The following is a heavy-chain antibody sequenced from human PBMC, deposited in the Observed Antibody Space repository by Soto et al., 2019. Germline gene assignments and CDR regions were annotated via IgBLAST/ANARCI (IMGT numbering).Heavy chain of an antibody. CDR3: ARGPNSDC. CDR2: IYSGGNP. CDR1: GFSVGGNY. D-gene: IGHD2-21*01. J-gene: IGHJ4*02. Sequence: EERLVQSGGGLVQPGGSLRLSCAVYGFSVGGNYMSWVRQAPGKGLELVSLIYSGGNPFYADSMKGRFTLSRDNSNNMLYLQMDSLRAEDTAVYYCARGPNSDCWGQGTLVIVSS. V-gene: IGHV3-53*01.